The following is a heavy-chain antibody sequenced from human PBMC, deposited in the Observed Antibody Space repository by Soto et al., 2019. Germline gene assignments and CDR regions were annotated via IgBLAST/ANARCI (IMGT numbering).Heavy chain of an antibody. CDR3: ARATVQRHFDS. D-gene: IGHD4-4*01. CDR1: GGSISNKY. Sequence: SETLSLTCIVSGGSISNKYWTWIRQPPGKGLEWIGSIYYTGGTTYHPSLTSRVAISLDTSMQRFSLRLNSVTAADTAVYFCARATVQRHFDSWGQGTLVT. V-gene: IGHV4-59*01. J-gene: IGHJ4*02. CDR2: IYYTGGT.